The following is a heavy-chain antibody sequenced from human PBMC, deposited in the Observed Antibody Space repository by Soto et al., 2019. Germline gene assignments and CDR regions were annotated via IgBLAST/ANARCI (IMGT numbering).Heavy chain of an antibody. V-gene: IGHV4-61*01. CDR2: IYHSGST. CDR1: GGSLSGNRYY. CDR3: ARASGRITIFGIVIAHYYSGMEV. J-gene: IGHJ6*02. D-gene: IGHD3-3*01. Sequence: QVQLQESGPGLVKPSETLSLTCTISGGSLSGNRYYWSWIRQPPGKGLEWIGYIYHSGSTNNNPSLESRVTISVDTSKNQFSLKLTSVSAADTAVDYCARASGRITIFGIVIAHYYSGMEVWGQGTTVTVSS.